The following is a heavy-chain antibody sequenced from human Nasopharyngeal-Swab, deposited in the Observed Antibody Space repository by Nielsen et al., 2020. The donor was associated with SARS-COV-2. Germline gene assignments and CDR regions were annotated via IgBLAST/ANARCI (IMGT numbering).Heavy chain of an antibody. CDR3: ARDPGNSYANMDV. D-gene: IGHD5-18*01. Sequence: GESLKISCAASGFTFSTYSMNWVRRAPGKGLEWVSYISGGSSAIYYADSVKGRFTISRDNAKNSLYLQMNSLRDEDTAVYFCARDPGNSYANMDVWGQGTTVTVSS. CDR2: ISGGSSAI. J-gene: IGHJ6*02. V-gene: IGHV3-48*02. CDR1: GFTFSTYS.